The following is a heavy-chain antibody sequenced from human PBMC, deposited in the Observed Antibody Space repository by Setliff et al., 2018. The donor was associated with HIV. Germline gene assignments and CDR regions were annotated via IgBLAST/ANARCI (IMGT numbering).Heavy chain of an antibody. V-gene: IGHV1-18*01. CDR3: ARVPVSNYCYYMDV. Sequence: ASVKVSCKASGYTFINYHITWVRQAPGQGLEWVGSISASGINTNYTQGRVTMTTDISTSTAYMELRSLRSADSAVYYCARVPVSNYCYYMDVWGKGTTVTVSS. J-gene: IGHJ6*03. CDR1: GYTFINYH. CDR2: ISASGINT.